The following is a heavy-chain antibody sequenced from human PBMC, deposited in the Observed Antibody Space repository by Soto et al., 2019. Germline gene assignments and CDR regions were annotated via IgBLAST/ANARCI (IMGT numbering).Heavy chain of an antibody. Sequence: SVTLSLTCTVSGGSISSYYWSWIRQPPGKGLEWIGYIYYSGSTNYNPSLKSRVTISVDTSKNQFSLKLSSVTAADTAVYYCARARGLMVYATNYGMDVWGQGTTVTVSS. CDR2: IYYSGST. CDR1: GGSISSYY. D-gene: IGHD2-8*01. J-gene: IGHJ6*02. CDR3: ARARGLMVYATNYGMDV. V-gene: IGHV4-59*01.